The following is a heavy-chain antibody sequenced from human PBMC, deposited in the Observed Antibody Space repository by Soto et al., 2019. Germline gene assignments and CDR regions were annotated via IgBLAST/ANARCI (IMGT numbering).Heavy chain of an antibody. CDR2: ISSSSSYI. V-gene: IGHV3-21*01. D-gene: IGHD3-3*01. J-gene: IGHJ3*02. CDR1: GFTFSSYS. CDR3: ARGSDVLRFLEWLSNDAFDI. Sequence: GGSLRLSCAASGFTFSSYSMNWVRQAPGKGLEWVSSISSSSSYIYYADSVKGRFTISRDNAKNSLYLQMNSLRAEDTAVHYCARGSDVLRFLEWLSNDAFDIWGQGTMVTVSS.